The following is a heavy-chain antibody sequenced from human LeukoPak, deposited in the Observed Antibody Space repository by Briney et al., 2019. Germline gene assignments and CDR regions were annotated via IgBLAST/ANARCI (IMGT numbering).Heavy chain of an antibody. V-gene: IGHV3-30*02. J-gene: IGHJ4*02. CDR2: IRYDGSNK. D-gene: IGHD6-19*01. CDR3: AKGVAVAGDLDY. CDR1: GFTFSSYG. Sequence: GGSLRLSCAASGFTFSSYGMHWVRQAPGKGLEWVAFIRYDGSNKYYADPVKGRFTISRDNSKNTLYLQMNSLRAEDTAVYYCAKGVAVAGDLDYWGQGTLVTVSS.